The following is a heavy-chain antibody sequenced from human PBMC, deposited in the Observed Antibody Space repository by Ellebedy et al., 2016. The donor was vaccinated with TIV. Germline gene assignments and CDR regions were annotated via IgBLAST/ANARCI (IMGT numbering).Heavy chain of an antibody. J-gene: IGHJ4*02. D-gene: IGHD4/OR15-4a*01. CDR2: IYSDGNT. V-gene: IGHV3-53*01. Sequence: PGGSLRLSCAASGFAVSSNYMTWVRQAPGRGLEWVSLIYSDGNTNYADAVRGRFTISRDSSKNTLDLQMNSLRAEETAVYYCRISEYGDTGMAYWGQGTLVTVSS. CDR1: GFAVSSNY. CDR3: RISEYGDTGMAY.